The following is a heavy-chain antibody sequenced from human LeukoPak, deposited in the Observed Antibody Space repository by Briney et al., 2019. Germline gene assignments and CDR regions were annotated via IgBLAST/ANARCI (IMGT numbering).Heavy chain of an antibody. CDR2: ISVYNGNT. V-gene: IGHV1-18*01. CDR3: AADVPEGYYYMDV. J-gene: IGHJ6*03. Sequence: GASVKVSCKASGYTFTNYGISWVRQAPGQGLEWVGWISVYNGNTNYAQMLQGRVTMTTDTSTSTAYMELRSLRTDDTAVYYCAADVPEGYYYMDVWGKGTTVTVSS. D-gene: IGHD6-6*01. CDR1: GYTFTNYG.